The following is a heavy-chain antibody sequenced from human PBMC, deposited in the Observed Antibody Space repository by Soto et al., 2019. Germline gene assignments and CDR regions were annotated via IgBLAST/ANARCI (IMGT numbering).Heavy chain of an antibody. D-gene: IGHD4-17*01. Sequence: GGSLRLSCAASGFAVSSNYMSWVRQAPGKGLEWVSVIYSGGSTHYADSVKGRFTISRDDSENTLYLQMNSLRVEDTAVYYCATKSGDIGHYYYAIDVWGQGTTVTVSS. CDR1: GFAVSSNY. CDR2: IYSGGST. J-gene: IGHJ6*02. CDR3: ATKSGDIGHYYYAIDV. V-gene: IGHV3-53*01.